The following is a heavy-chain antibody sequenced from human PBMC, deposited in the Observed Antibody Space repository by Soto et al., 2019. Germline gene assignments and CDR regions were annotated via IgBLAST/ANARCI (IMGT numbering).Heavy chain of an antibody. D-gene: IGHD2-15*01. Sequence: GGSLRLSCAASGFTFTDYYMSWIRQAPGKGLEWVSYISSSSSTIYYADSVKGRFTISRDNAKNSLYLQMNSLRAEDTAVYYCARDKGRSPIDYSGQGTLVTVST. CDR2: ISSSSSTI. J-gene: IGHJ4*02. CDR1: GFTFTDYY. CDR3: ARDKGRSPIDY. V-gene: IGHV3-11*04.